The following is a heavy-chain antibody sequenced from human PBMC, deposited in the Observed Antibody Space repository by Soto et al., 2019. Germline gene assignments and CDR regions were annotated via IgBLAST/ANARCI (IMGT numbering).Heavy chain of an antibody. CDR1: GFTFSSYS. CDR2: ISSSSSYI. J-gene: IGHJ6*02. D-gene: IGHD3-10*01. Sequence: GGSLRLSCSASGFTFSSYSMNWVRQAPGKGLEWVSSISSSSSYIYYADSVKGRFTISRDNAKNSLYLQMNSLRAEDTAVYYCARDGGPGSYYNPWYYYYGMDVWGQGTTVTVYS. V-gene: IGHV3-21*01. CDR3: ARDGGPGSYYNPWYYYYGMDV.